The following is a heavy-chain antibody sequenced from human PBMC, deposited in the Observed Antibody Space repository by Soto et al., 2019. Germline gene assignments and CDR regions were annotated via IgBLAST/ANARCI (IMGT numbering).Heavy chain of an antibody. J-gene: IGHJ5*02. CDR2: INHSGST. CDR1: GGSFSGYY. D-gene: IGHD3-10*01. Sequence: SETLSLTCAVYGGSFSGYYWSWIRQPPGKGLEWIGEINHSGSTNYNPSLKSRVTISVDTSKNQFSLKLSSVTAADTAVYYCARGGGGYGSGMADRFDPWGQGTLVTVS. V-gene: IGHV4-34*01. CDR3: ARGGGGYGSGMADRFDP.